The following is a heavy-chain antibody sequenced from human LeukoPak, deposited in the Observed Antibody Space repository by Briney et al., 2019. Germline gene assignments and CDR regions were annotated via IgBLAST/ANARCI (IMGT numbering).Heavy chain of an antibody. J-gene: IGHJ4*02. Sequence: PGGSLRLSCAASGFTFSNYWMTWVRQAPGKGLEWVANIKPDGSEKYYVGSVKGRFTISRDNAKNSLYLQMNSLRAEDTAVYYCAKWGPYDILTGRINWGQGTLVTVSS. V-gene: IGHV3-7*03. CDR2: IKPDGSEK. CDR1: GFTFSNYW. CDR3: AKWGPYDILTGRIN. D-gene: IGHD3-9*01.